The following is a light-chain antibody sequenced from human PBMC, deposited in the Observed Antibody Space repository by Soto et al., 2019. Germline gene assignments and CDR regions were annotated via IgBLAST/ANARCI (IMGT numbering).Light chain of an antibody. V-gene: IGKV3-20*01. CDR3: QQYATSPPIT. Sequence: LSCRASQSVTNNYVAWYQQKPGQAPRLLIYGASSRATGIPEKFSGSGSGTDFTLTIGRLEPEDLAVYYCQQYATSPPITFGQGTRLEIK. J-gene: IGKJ5*01. CDR2: GAS. CDR1: QSVTNNY.